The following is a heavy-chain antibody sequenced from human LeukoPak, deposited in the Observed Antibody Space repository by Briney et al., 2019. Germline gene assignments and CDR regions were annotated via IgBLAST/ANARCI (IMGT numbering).Heavy chain of an antibody. D-gene: IGHD2-2*01. V-gene: IGHV3-30*02. J-gene: IGHJ5*02. CDR2: IWYDGSKT. CDR3: AKDYATASNWFDP. CDR1: GFTFSSYG. Sequence: GGSLRLSCTAAGFTFSSYGMHWVRQAPGKGLEWVAFIWYDGSKTFYADSVKGRFTISRDNSKNTLYLQMNSLGAEDSAVYSCAKDYATASNWFDPWGQGTLVTVSS.